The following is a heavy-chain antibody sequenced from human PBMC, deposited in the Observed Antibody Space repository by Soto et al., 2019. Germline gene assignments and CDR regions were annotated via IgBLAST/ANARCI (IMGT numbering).Heavy chain of an antibody. CDR1: GFTFSNAW. V-gene: IGHV3-15*07. J-gene: IGHJ6*02. CDR3: TTGNPMFWATMIGGDYYGMDV. CDR2: IKSKTDGGTT. D-gene: IGHD3-22*01. Sequence: EVQLVESGGGLVKPGGSLRLSCAASGFTFSNAWMNWVRQAPGKGLEWVGRIKSKTDGGTTDYAAPVKGRFTISRDDSKNTRYLQMNRLKTEDTAVYYCTTGNPMFWATMIGGDYYGMDVWGQGTTVTVSS.